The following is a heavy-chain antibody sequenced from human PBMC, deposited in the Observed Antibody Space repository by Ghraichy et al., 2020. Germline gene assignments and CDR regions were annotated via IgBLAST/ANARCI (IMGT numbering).Heavy chain of an antibody. D-gene: IGHD3-16*01. CDR2: ISGTTRGSLKT. Sequence: GVLRLSCATSGFTFSTYDMSWVRQAPGKGLEWVSAISGTTRGSLKTYYADSVKGRFTISRDDSKNALYLQMTSLRAEDSAVYFCAKALRDSSFDYWGLGTLVTVSS. CDR1: GFTFSTYD. J-gene: IGHJ4*02. CDR3: AKALRDSSFDY. V-gene: IGHV3-23*01.